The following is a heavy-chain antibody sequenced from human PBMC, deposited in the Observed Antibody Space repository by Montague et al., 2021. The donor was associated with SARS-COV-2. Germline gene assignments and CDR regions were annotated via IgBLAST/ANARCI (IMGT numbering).Heavy chain of an antibody. D-gene: IGHD3-3*01. CDR3: ARALRRAVIKHFDY. V-gene: IGHV4-31*03. J-gene: IGHJ4*02. CDR2: NNYNGSN. CDR1: GGSISSGGYY. Sequence: TLSLTCTVSGGSISSGGYYWRWIPQHKGKGRVWKRHNNYNGSNNYNPSLKSRVTISVDASKNQFSLKLSSVTAADTAVYYCARALRRAVIKHFDYWGQGTLVTVSS.